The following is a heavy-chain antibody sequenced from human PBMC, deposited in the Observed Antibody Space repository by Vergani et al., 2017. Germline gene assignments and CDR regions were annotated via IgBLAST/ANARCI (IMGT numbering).Heavy chain of an antibody. CDR1: GGTFSSYA. Sequence: QVQLVQSGAEVKKPGSSVKVSCKASGGTFSSYAISWVRQAPGQGLEWMGGIIPIFGTANYAQKFQGRVTITADESQSTACMELSGLRSEDTAVYYCARDPGDFRSGYQDYYYGMDVWGQGTTVTVSS. J-gene: IGHJ6*02. CDR2: IIPIFGTA. V-gene: IGHV1-69*12. CDR3: ARDPGDFRSGYQDYYYGMDV. D-gene: IGHD3-3*01.